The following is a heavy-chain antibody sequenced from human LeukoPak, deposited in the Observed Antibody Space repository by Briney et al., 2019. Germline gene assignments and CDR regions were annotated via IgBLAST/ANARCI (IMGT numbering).Heavy chain of an antibody. D-gene: IGHD4-17*01. CDR2: ISHDGSNK. CDR1: GFTFSGYP. CDR3: ARRHGDYLGGFEH. V-gene: IGHV3-30-3*01. Sequence: GKSLRLSCAASGFTFSGYPIHWVRQAPGKGLEWVAVISHDGSNKYYADSVKGRFTISRDNAKNSLYLQMNSLRDEDTAVYYCARRHGDYLGGFEHWGQGTLVTVSS. J-gene: IGHJ4*02.